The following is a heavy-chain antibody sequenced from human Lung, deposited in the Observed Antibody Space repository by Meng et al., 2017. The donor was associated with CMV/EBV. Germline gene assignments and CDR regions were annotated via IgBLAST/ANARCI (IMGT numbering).Heavy chain of an antibody. J-gene: IGHJ6*02. D-gene: IGHD3-3*01. Sequence: SGXXLVXPTQTLTLTCAFSGFSLSTSGVGVAWIRQPPGKALEWLAVIYFNGDKRYSPSLKTRLTIIKDTSKNEVVLTLTNVDPVDTATYYCGHRRDSFDYHGFDVXGQGTTVTVSS. CDR3: GHRRDSFDYHGFDV. V-gene: IGHV2-5*01. CDR2: IYFNGDK. CDR1: GFSLSTSGVG.